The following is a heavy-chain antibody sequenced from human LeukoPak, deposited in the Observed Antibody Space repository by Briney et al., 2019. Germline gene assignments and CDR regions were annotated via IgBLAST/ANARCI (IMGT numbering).Heavy chain of an antibody. CDR3: ARGYGSVSYYPFDY. V-gene: IGHV4-59*01. Sequence: SETLSLTCTGSGFTISSYYWSWIRQAPGKGLEWIGNIYYSGSTNYNPSLKSRVHISVDQCKNQFYLKLSSVAAADTAVYYCARGYGSVSYYPFDYWGRG. J-gene: IGHJ4*02. CDR1: GFTISSYY. D-gene: IGHD3-10*01. CDR2: IYYSGST.